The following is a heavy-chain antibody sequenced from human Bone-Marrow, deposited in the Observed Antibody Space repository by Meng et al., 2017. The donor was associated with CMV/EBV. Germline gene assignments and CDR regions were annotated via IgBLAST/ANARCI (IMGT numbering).Heavy chain of an antibody. CDR2: IYYSGST. V-gene: IGHV4-59*01. CDR1: GGSFSGYY. CDR3: ARVGYSSTPGIDY. D-gene: IGHD6-19*01. J-gene: IGHJ4*02. Sequence: SETLSLTCAVYGGSFSGYYWSWIRQPPGKGLEWIGYIYYSGSTNYNPSLKSRVTISVDTSKNQFSLKLSSVTAADTAVYYCARVGYSSTPGIDYWGQGTRVTVYS.